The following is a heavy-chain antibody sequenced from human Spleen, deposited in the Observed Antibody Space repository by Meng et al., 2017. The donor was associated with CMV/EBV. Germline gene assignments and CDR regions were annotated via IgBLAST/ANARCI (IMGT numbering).Heavy chain of an antibody. CDR3: ARDTSMTPSGFDP. J-gene: IGHJ5*02. D-gene: IGHD1-26*01. Sequence: ASVKVSCKASGYSFSTYHMHWVRQAPGQGLDWMGWINPKSGATNYAQKFQGRVTMTRDTFISTAYMELTSLRSDDTAVYYCARDTSMTPSGFDPWGQGTLVTVSS. CDR1: GYSFSTYH. CDR2: INPKSGAT. V-gene: IGHV1-2*02.